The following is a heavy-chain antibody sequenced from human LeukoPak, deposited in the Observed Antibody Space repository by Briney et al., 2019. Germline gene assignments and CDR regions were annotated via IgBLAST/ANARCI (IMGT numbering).Heavy chain of an antibody. CDR2: IIPILGIA. CDR3: ARVPNYYGSGSYLNWFDP. V-gene: IGHV1-69*02. J-gene: IGHJ5*02. Sequence: SVNVSCKASGGTFSSYTISWVRQAPGQGLEWMGRIIPILGIANYAQKFQGRVTITADKSTSTAYMELSSLRSEDTAVYYCARVPNYYGSGSYLNWFDPGGQGTLVTVSS. D-gene: IGHD3-10*01. CDR1: GGTFSSYT.